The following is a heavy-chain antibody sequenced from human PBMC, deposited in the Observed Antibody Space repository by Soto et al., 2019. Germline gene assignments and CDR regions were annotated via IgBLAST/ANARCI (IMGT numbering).Heavy chain of an antibody. J-gene: IGHJ5*02. CDR2: ISGSGGST. V-gene: IGHV3-23*01. D-gene: IGHD3-16*02. Sequence: GGSLRLSCAASGFTFSGYAMSWVRQAPGKGLEWVSAISGSGGSTYYADSVKGRFTISRDNSKNTLYLQMNSLRAEDTAVYYCAKSGFGDYVWGSYPTGWFAPWGQGTLVTVSS. CDR3: AKSGFGDYVWGSYPTGWFAP. CDR1: GFTFSGYA.